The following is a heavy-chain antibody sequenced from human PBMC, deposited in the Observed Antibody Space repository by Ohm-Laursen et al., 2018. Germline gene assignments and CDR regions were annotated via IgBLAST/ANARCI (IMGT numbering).Heavy chain of an antibody. V-gene: IGHV3-23*01. CDR2: ISGSGGTT. Sequence: SLRLSCAASGFTFNNYAMSWVRQTPGKGLEWVSAISGSGGTTNHADSVRGRFTVSRDNSKNTLYLQMSSLRAEDTAVYYCARYFDYWGQGTLVTVSS. CDR1: GFTFNNYA. CDR3: ARYFDY. J-gene: IGHJ4*02.